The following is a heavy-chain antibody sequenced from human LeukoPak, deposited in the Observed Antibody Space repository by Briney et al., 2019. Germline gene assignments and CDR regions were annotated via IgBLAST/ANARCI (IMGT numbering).Heavy chain of an antibody. V-gene: IGHV3-53*01. D-gene: IGHD6-19*01. CDR2: IYSGGST. J-gene: IGHJ4*02. CDR3: AKEPSKWLATDY. CDR1: GFTVSSNY. Sequence: GGSLRLSCAASGFTVSSNYMSWVRQAPGKGLEWVSVIYSGGSTYYADSVKGRFTISRDNSKNTLYLQMNSLRAEDTAVYYCAKEPSKWLATDYWGQGTLVTVSS.